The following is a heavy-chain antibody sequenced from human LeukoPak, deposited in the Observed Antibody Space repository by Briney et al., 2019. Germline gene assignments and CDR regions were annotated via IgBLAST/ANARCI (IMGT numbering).Heavy chain of an antibody. J-gene: IGHJ4*02. V-gene: IGHV1-18*01. CDR2: ISAYNGNT. CDR1: GYSFTIYG. CDR3: ARGLVHYYDSSGYHFDY. D-gene: IGHD3-22*01. Sequence: ASVKVSCKASGYSFTIYGFSWVRQAPGQGLEWMGWISAYNGNTNYAQNLQDRVTITTDTATNTAYMELRSLRSDDTAVYYCARGLVHYYDSSGYHFDYWGRGTLVTVSS.